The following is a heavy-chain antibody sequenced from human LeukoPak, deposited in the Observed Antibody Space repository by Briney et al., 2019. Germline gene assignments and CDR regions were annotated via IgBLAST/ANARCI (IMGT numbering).Heavy chain of an antibody. Sequence: GGSLRLSCAASGFTFSSYSMNCVRQAPGKGREGVSFISSSSSTIYYADSVKGRFTISRDNAKNSPYLQMNSLRAEDTAVYYCARDRGGSYSAIDYWGQGTLVTVSS. CDR2: ISSSSSTI. CDR1: GFTFSSYS. J-gene: IGHJ4*02. CDR3: ARDRGGSYSAIDY. V-gene: IGHV3-48*04. D-gene: IGHD1-26*01.